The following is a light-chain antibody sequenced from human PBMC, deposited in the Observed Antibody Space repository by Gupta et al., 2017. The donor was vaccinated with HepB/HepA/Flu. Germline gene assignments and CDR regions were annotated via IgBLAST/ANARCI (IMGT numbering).Light chain of an antibody. Sequence: EIVLTQSPATLSVSPGERATLSCRASQSLSSNLAWYQQKPGQAPRLLIYGASTRATGIPARFSGSEYGTEFTLTISSRQSEDFAVYYCQQDKNWPPLTFGGGTKVEIK. CDR2: GAS. J-gene: IGKJ4*01. CDR3: QQDKNWPPLT. V-gene: IGKV3-15*01. CDR1: QSLSSN.